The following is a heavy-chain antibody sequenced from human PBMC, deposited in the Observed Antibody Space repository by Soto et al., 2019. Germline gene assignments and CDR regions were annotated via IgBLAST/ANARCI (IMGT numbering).Heavy chain of an antibody. CDR1: GFTFSSYA. CDR2: ISYDGSNK. Sequence: QVQLVESGGGVVQPGRSLRLSCAASGFTFSSYAMHWVRQAPGKGLGWVAVISYDGSNKYYADSVKGRFPISRDNSKNTLYLQMNSLRAEDTAVYYCARPLIKRCLEWSLDYWGQGTLVTVSS. V-gene: IGHV3-30-3*01. D-gene: IGHD3-3*01. CDR3: ARPLIKRCLEWSLDY. J-gene: IGHJ4*02.